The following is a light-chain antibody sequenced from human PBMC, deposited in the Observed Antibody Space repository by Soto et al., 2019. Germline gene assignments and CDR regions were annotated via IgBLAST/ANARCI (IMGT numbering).Light chain of an antibody. J-gene: IGKJ2*01. Sequence: EVVMTQSPATLSASPGERATLSCRASQSVNNNLAWYQQNPGQAPRLLIYGASTRATGLPARFSGSGSGTAFTLTISSLQSEDFAVYYCQQYNNWPRTFGQGTKLEIK. CDR2: GAS. V-gene: IGKV3-15*01. CDR1: QSVNNN. CDR3: QQYNNWPRT.